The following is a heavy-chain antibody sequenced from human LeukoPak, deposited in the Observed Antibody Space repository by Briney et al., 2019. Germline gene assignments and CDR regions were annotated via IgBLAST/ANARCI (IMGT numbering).Heavy chain of an antibody. J-gene: IGHJ6*02. CDR3: ARDYYYGSGSYYGRNNYYYYGMDV. CDR2: INPSGGST. V-gene: IGHV1-46*01. D-gene: IGHD3-10*01. CDR1: GYTFTSYY. Sequence: ASVKVSCKASGYTFTSYYMHWARQAPGQGLEWMGIINPSGGSTSYAQKFQGRVTMTRDTSTSTVYMELSSLRSEDTAVYYCARDYYYGSGSYYGRNNYYYYGMDVWGQGTTVTVSS.